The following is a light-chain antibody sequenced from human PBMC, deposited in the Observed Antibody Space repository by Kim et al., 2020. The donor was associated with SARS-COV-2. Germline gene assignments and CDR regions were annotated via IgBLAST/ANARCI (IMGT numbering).Light chain of an antibody. CDR2: KNT. J-gene: IGLJ3*02. CDR3: QSADSHDTYTVV. V-gene: IGLV3-25*03. Sequence: PEQRAQITCSGKALVRYYSLWGLRKPGQAPRLVIFKNTGGPSGIPGRFSGSSSGTSVTLTISGFQAEDESDYYCQSADSHDTYTVVFGGGAQLTVL. CDR1: ALVRYY.